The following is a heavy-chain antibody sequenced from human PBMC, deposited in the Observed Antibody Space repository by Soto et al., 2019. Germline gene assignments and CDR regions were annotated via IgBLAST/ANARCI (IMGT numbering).Heavy chain of an antibody. CDR3: ARGEYYFDF. D-gene: IGHD3-16*01. CDR2: IYYSGST. J-gene: IGHJ4*02. V-gene: IGHV4-39*01. Sequence: SETLSLTCTVSGDSISICSDYWGWIRQPPGKGLEWIASIYYSGSTYHNPSLRSRVTMSVDTSKNQFSLKLSSVAAADTAVYYCARGEYYFDFWGQGALVTVSS. CDR1: GDSISICSDY.